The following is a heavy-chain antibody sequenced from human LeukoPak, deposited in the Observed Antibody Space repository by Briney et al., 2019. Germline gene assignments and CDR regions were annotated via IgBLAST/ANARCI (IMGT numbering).Heavy chain of an antibody. Sequence: SETLSLTCTVSGGSISSSSYYWGWIRQPPGKGLEWIGSIYYSGSTYYNPSLKSRVTISVDTSKNQFSLKLSSVTAADTAVYYCARAESTWFDPWGQGTLVTVSS. V-gene: IGHV4-39*07. D-gene: IGHD2-2*01. CDR2: IYYSGST. J-gene: IGHJ5*02. CDR3: ARAESTWFDP. CDR1: GGSISSSSYY.